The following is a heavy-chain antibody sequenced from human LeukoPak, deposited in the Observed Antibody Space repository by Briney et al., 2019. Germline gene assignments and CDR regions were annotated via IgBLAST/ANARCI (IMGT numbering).Heavy chain of an antibody. CDR1: GYTFTGYY. D-gene: IGHD2-2*01. CDR2: INPNSGGT. CDR3: ARDFVPAAIPWFDP. J-gene: IGHJ5*02. V-gene: IGHV1-2*02. Sequence: ASVKVSCKASGYTFTGYYMHWVRQAPGQGLEWMGWINPNSGGTNYAQKFQGRVTMTRDTSISTAYMELSRLRSDDTAVYYCARDFVPAAIPWFDPWGQGTLVTVS.